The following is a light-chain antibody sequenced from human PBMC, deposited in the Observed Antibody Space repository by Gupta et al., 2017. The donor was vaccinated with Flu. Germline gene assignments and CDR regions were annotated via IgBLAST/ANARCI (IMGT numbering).Light chain of an antibody. J-gene: IGKJ2*01. CDR3: QFQHT. CDR2: KTS. CDR1: QSISSL. Sequence: DIQMTQFPSTLSASVGDRVTITCRASQSISSLLAWYQQKPGKAPKILIYKTSSLKSGVPSRFSGSGSGTEFTLTINSLQPDDSATYYVQFQHTFGQGTKLEIK. V-gene: IGKV1-5*03.